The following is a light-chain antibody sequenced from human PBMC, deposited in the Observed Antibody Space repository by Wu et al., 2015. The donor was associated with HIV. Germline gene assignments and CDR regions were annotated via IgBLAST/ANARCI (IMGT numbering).Light chain of an antibody. Sequence: DILLTQSPGTLSLSPGERATLSCRARQSITSNYLAWYQQKPGQAPRLLVYATSNRATGIPARFSGSGSGTDFTLTISSLEPEDFAVYYCQQRGDWPLTFGQGTRLEIK. V-gene: IGKV3-11*01. J-gene: IGKJ5*01. CDR3: QQRGDWPLT. CDR2: ATS. CDR1: QSITSNY.